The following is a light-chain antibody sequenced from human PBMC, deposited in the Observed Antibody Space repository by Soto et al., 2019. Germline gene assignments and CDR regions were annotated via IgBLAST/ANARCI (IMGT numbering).Light chain of an antibody. V-gene: IGLV1-47*01. CDR3: AAWDDSLSGRV. Sequence: QLVLTQPPSASGTPGQRVTISCSGSSSNIGSNYVYWYQQLPGTAPKLLIYRNSQRPSGVPDRFSGSKSGTSASLAISGLRSEDEADYYCAAWDDSLSGRVFGGGTKVTVL. CDR1: SSNIGSNY. J-gene: IGLJ2*01. CDR2: RNS.